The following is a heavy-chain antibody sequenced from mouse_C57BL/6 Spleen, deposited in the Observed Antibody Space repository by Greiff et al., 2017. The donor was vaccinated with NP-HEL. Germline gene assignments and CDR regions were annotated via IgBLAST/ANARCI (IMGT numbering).Heavy chain of an antibody. CDR2: ISNLAYSI. V-gene: IGHV5-15*01. CDR1: GFTLSDYG. J-gene: IGHJ1*03. Sequence: EVQLVESGGGLVQPGGSLKLSCAASGFTLSDYGMAWVRQAPRKGPEWVAFISNLAYSIYYADTVTGRFTISRENAKNTLYLEMSSLRSEDTAMYYCARRDYSNYVGYFDVWGTGTTVTVSS. D-gene: IGHD2-5*01. CDR3: ARRDYSNYVGYFDV.